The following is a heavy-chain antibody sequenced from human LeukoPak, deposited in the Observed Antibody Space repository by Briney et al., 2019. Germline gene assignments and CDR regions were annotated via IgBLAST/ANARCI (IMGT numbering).Heavy chain of an antibody. V-gene: IGHV3-30*04. CDR2: ISYDGSNK. CDR3: AKDPRSVGSSWYLPPPMFDP. Sequence: QAGGSLRLSCAASGFTFSSYAMHWVRQAPGRGLEWVAVISYDGSNKYYADSVKGRFTISRDNSKNTLYLQMNSLRAEDTAVYYCAKDPRSVGSSWYLPPPMFDPWGQGTLVTVSS. CDR1: GFTFSSYA. J-gene: IGHJ5*02. D-gene: IGHD6-13*01.